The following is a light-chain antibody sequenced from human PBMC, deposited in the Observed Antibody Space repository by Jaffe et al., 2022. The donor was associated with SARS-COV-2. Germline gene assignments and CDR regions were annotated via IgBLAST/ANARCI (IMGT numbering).Light chain of an antibody. CDR1: SSNIGSNI. V-gene: IGLV1-44*01. CDR3: AVWDDSLNGRV. CDR2: SSN. Sequence: QSVLTQPPSASGTPGQRVTISCSGSSSNIGSNIVNWYQQLPGTAPKLLIYSSNQRPSGVPDRFSGSKSGTSASLAISGLQSEDEADYYCAVWDDSLNGRVFGGGTKLTVL. J-gene: IGLJ3*02.